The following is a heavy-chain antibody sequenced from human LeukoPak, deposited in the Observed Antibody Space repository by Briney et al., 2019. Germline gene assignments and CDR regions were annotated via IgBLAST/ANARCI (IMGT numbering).Heavy chain of an antibody. D-gene: IGHD3-9*01. V-gene: IGHV3-7*01. CDR3: ARDGHYDILTGYFDY. Sequence: PGGSLRLSCAASGFTFSSYWTSWVRQAPGKGLEWVANIKQDGSEEYYVDSVKGRFTISRDNAKNSLYLQMNSLRAEDTAVYYCARDGHYDILTGYFDYWGQGTLVTVSS. CDR2: IKQDGSEE. J-gene: IGHJ4*02. CDR1: GFTFSSYW.